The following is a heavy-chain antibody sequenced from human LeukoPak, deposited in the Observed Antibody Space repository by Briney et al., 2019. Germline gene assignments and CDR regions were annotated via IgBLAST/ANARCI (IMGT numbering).Heavy chain of an antibody. CDR3: ARVEMATTGGFYFDL. J-gene: IGHJ2*01. CDR1: GGSISSSSYY. V-gene: IGHV4-39*01. CDR2: IYYSGST. Sequence: SETLSLTCTVSGGSISSSSYYWGWIRQPPGKGLEWIGSIYYSGSTYYNPSLKSRVTISVDTSKNQFSLKLSSVTAADTAVYYCARVEMATTGGFYFDLWGRGTLVTVSS. D-gene: IGHD5-24*01.